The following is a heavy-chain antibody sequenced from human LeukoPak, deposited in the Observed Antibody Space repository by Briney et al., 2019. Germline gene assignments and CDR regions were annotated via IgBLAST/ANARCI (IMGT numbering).Heavy chain of an antibody. V-gene: IGHV3-53*01. J-gene: IGHJ4*02. CDR1: GFTVSSNY. Sequence: PGGSLRLSCAASGFTVSSNYMSWVRQAPAKGLEWVSVILSGGSTYFADSVKGGFTISRDNSKNTLYLQMNGRRAEDTAVYYCAREYYDSSNGGDYWGQGTLVTVSS. D-gene: IGHD3-22*01. CDR3: AREYYDSSNGGDY. CDR2: ILSGGST.